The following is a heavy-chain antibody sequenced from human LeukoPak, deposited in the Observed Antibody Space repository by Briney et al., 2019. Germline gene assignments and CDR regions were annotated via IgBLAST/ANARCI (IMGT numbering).Heavy chain of an antibody. CDR1: GYTFTSYY. V-gene: IGHV1-46*01. Sequence: ASVKVSCKASGYTFTSYYMHWVRQAPGQGLEWMGIINPSGGSTSSAQKFQGRVTMTRDTSTSTVYMELSSLRAEDTALYYCARERPPREFDYWGQGTLVTVSS. CDR3: ARERPPREFDY. CDR2: INPSGGST. J-gene: IGHJ4*02. D-gene: IGHD6-6*01.